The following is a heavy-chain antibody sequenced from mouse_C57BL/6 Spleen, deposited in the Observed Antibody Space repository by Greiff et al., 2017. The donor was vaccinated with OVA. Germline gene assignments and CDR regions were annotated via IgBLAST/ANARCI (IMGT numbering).Heavy chain of an antibody. Sequence: DVKLQESGPGLVKPSQSLSLTCSVTGYSITSCYYWNWIRQFPGNKLEWMGYISYDGSNNYNPSFKNRISITRDTSKNQFFLKLNSVTTEDTATYYCARVPHYYGSSYWYFDVWGTGTTVTVSS. J-gene: IGHJ1*03. CDR3: ARVPHYYGSSYWYFDV. V-gene: IGHV3-6*01. D-gene: IGHD1-1*01. CDR2: ISYDGSN. CDR1: GYSITSCYY.